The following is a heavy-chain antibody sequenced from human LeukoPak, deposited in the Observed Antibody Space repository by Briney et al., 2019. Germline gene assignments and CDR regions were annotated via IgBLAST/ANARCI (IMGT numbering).Heavy chain of an antibody. D-gene: IGHD5-24*01. V-gene: IGHV3-7*05. Sequence: GGSLRLSCVASGFSFGSYWMAWVRQAPGKGLEWVANMKHDGIEKYHVDSVKGRFTISRDNTKNSLYLHMSSLRVEYTAVYYCAREGREGYNYPALDFWGQGILVTVSS. J-gene: IGHJ4*02. CDR2: MKHDGIEK. CDR1: GFSFGSYW. CDR3: AREGREGYNYPALDF.